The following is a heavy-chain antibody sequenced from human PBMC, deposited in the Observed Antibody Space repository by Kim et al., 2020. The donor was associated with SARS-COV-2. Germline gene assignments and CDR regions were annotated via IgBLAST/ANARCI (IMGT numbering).Heavy chain of an antibody. V-gene: IGHV1-3*01. D-gene: IGHD3-10*02. Sequence: SQKFQGRVTITRDTSASTAYMELSSLRSEDTAVYYCARVFGELFIYGMDVWGQGTTVTVSS. CDR3: ARVFGELFIYGMDV. J-gene: IGHJ6*02.